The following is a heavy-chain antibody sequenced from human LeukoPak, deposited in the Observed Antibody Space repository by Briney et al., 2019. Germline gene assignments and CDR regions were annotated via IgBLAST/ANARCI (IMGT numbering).Heavy chain of an antibody. J-gene: IGHJ4*02. CDR3: ARDLPPTGYCSSTSCSPDY. V-gene: IGHV4-39*07. CDR2: IYYSGST. CDR1: GGSISSSSYY. Sequence: SETLSLTCTVSGGSISSSSYYWGWIRQPPGKGLEWIGSIYYSGSTYYNPSLKSRVTISVDTSKNQFSLKLSSVTAADTAVYYCARDLPPTGYCSSTSCSPDYWGQGTLVTVSS. D-gene: IGHD2-2*01.